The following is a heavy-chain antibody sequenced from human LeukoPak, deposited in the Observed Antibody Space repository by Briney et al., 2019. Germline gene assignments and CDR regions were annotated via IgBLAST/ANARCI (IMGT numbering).Heavy chain of an antibody. J-gene: IGHJ6*02. CDR1: GFTFSSYG. CDR2: ISYDGSNK. Sequence: PGGSLRLSCAASGFTFSSYGMHWVRQAPGKGLEWVAVISYDGSNKYYADSVKGRFTISRDNSTNTLYLQMNSLRAEDTAVYYCAKDGWFGREQQLVRDYYYYYGMDVWGQGTTVTVSS. D-gene: IGHD6-13*01. CDR3: AKDGWFGREQQLVRDYYYYYGMDV. V-gene: IGHV3-30*18.